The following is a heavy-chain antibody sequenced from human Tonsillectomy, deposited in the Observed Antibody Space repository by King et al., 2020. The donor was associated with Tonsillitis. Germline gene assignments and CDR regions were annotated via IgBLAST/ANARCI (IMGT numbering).Heavy chain of an antibody. J-gene: IGHJ4*02. V-gene: IGHV3-30*02. D-gene: IGHD1-7*01. CDR3: AKAGGAGTLDY. CDR1: GFTFSSYG. Sequence: VQLVESGGGVVQPGGSLRLSCAASGFTFSSYGMHWVRQAPGKGLEWVAFIRCDGSNKYYADSVKGRFTISRDNTKNTLYLQMNSLRAEDTAVYYCAKAGGAGTLDYWGQGTLVTVSS. CDR2: IRCDGSNK.